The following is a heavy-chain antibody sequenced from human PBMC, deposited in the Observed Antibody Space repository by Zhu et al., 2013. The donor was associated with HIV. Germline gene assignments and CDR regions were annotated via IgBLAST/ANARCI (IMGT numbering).Heavy chain of an antibody. J-gene: IGHJ4*01. CDR2: INPKSGVT. CDR1: GYTFTGYY. Sequence: QVQLMQSGAEVKKPGASVKVSCKASGYTFTGYYIHWVRQAPGQGLEWVGWINPKSGVTNYPQKFQGRVTMTRDTSISTAYLEVSRLRSDDTAVYFCARDHQSSVFRGVKFDYWGQGTLVAVSS. V-gene: IGHV1-2*02. CDR3: ARDHQSSVFRGVKFDY. D-gene: IGHD3-10*01.